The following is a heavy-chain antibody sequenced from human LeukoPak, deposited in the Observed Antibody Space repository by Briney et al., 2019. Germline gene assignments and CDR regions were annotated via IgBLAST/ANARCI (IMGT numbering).Heavy chain of an antibody. D-gene: IGHD4-17*01. CDR2: IYHSGST. V-gene: IGHV4-38-2*01. Sequence: SETLSLTCVVSGSSISSGYSWGWIRQTPGKGLEWIGSIYHSGSTYYKPSLKSRVTISVDTSKNQFSLKLTSVTAADTAEYYCARVRDGDYCDYWGQGILVTVSS. CDR3: ARVRDGDYCDY. CDR1: GSSISSGYS. J-gene: IGHJ4*02.